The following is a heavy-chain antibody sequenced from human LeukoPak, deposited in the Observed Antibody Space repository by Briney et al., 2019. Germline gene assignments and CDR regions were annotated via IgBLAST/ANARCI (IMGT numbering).Heavy chain of an antibody. CDR1: GGSIGTYY. V-gene: IGHV4-59*08. J-gene: IGHJ6*03. CDR2: IYVTGT. D-gene: IGHD3-16*02. Sequence: SETLSLTCTVSGGSIGTYYWSWIRQSPGKGLEWIGYIYVTGTRYNPYLQSRVTIPVDRSRNQFFLKMSSVTAADTAVYYCARHIGGGIEDMDVWGKGTKVIVSS. CDR3: ARHIGGGIEDMDV.